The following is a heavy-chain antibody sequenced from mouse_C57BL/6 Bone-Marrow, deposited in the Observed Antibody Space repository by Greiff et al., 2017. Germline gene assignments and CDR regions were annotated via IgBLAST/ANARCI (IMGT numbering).Heavy chain of an antibody. Sequence: EVQGVESGGGLVKPGGSLKLSCAASGFTFSSYAMSWVRQTPEKRLEWVATISDGGSYTYYPDNVKGRFTISRDNAKNNLYLQMSHLKSEDTAMYYLARQAIYDGYYVVDYWGQGTTLTVSS. CDR2: ISDGGSYT. D-gene: IGHD2-3*01. CDR3: ARQAIYDGYYVVDY. CDR1: GFTFSSYA. J-gene: IGHJ2*01. V-gene: IGHV5-4*01.